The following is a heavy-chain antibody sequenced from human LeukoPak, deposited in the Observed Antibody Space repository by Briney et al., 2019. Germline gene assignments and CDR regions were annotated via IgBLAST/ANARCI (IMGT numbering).Heavy chain of an antibody. V-gene: IGHV3-30*02. D-gene: IGHD3-10*01. J-gene: IGHJ4*02. CDR1: GFTVSSNY. CDR3: AKVPGESFADSSDY. Sequence: GGSLRLSCAASGFTVSSNYMSWVRQAPGKGLEWVAFIWYDGSNKSYADSVKGRSTISRDNSKNKLYLQMNSLRAEDTAVYYCAKVPGESFADSSDYWGQGTLVTVSS. CDR2: IWYDGSNK.